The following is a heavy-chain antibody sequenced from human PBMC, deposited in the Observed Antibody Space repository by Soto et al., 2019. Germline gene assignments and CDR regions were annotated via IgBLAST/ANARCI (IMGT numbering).Heavy chain of an antibody. J-gene: IGHJ4*02. CDR3: ARGTEYSYGEFDY. CDR1: GGSISSGDYY. D-gene: IGHD5-18*01. V-gene: IGHV4-30-4*01. Sequence: QVQLQESGPGLVKPSQTLSLTCTVSGGSISSGDYYWSWIRQPPGKGLEWIGYIYYSGSTYYNPSLKSRVTISVDTSKNQFSLKLSSVTATDTAVYYCARGTEYSYGEFDYWGQGTLVTVSS. CDR2: IYYSGST.